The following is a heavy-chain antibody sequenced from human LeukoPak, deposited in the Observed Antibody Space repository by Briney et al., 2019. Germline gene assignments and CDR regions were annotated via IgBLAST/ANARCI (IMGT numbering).Heavy chain of an antibody. Sequence: GGSLRLSCAASGFTFSSYGMHWVRQAPGKGLEWVAFIRYDGSNKYYADSVKGRFTISRDNSKNTLYLQMNSLRAEDTAVYYCAKGVVPAATSWFDPWGQGTLVTVSS. CDR2: IRYDGSNK. CDR1: GFTFSSYG. CDR3: AKGVVPAATSWFDP. D-gene: IGHD2-2*01. J-gene: IGHJ5*02. V-gene: IGHV3-30*02.